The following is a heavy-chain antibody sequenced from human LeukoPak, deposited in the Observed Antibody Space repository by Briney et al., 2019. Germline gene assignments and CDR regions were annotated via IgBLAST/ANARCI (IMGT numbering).Heavy chain of an antibody. CDR2: IYPGDSDT. Sequence: GESLKISCKGSGYSFTSYWIGWVRQMPGKGLEWMGIIYPGDSDTRYSPSFQGQVTISADKSISTAYLQWSSLKASDTAMYYCARQDDSSGYYSDPFDYWGQGTLVTVSS. D-gene: IGHD3-22*01. J-gene: IGHJ4*02. V-gene: IGHV5-51*01. CDR1: GYSFTSYW. CDR3: ARQDDSSGYYSDPFDY.